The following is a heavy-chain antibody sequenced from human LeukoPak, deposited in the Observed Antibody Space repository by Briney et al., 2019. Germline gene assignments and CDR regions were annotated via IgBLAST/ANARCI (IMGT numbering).Heavy chain of an antibody. CDR3: ARLSDY. CDR1: GGAISSDNCY. CDR2: INYSGTT. V-gene: IGHV4-39*01. Sequence: SETLSLTCTVSGGAISSDNCYWGWIRQPPGKGLEWIGSINYSGTTYYNPSLKSRVSISVDTSRTQFSLRLSSVTAADTAVYYCARLSDYWGQGTQVTVSS. J-gene: IGHJ4*02.